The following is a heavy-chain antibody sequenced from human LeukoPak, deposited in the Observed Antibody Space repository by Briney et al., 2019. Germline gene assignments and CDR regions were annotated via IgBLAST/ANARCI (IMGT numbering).Heavy chain of an antibody. Sequence: SETLSLTCTVSGGSISSYYWSWIRQPPGKGLEWIGYIYYSGSTNYNPSLKSRVTISVDTSKNQFSLKLSSVTAADTAVYYCARVQAAAPMRMLTYAFDIWGQGTMVTVSS. CDR3: ARVQAAAPMRMLTYAFDI. D-gene: IGHD2-15*01. CDR1: GGSISSYY. J-gene: IGHJ3*02. CDR2: IYYSGST. V-gene: IGHV4-59*01.